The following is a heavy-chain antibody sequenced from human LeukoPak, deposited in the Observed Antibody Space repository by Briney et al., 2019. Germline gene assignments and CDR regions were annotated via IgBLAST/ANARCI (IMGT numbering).Heavy chain of an antibody. CDR3: AKGPKVGAPNKDYFDY. D-gene: IGHD1-26*01. CDR2: ISGSGGSA. V-gene: IGHV3-23*01. CDR1: GFTFSSYA. Sequence: PGGPLRLSCAASGFTFSSYAMSWVRQAPGKGLEWVSAISGSGGSAYYADSVKGRFTISRDNSKNTLYLQMNSLRVEDTAVYYCAKGPKVGAPNKDYFDYWGQGTLVTVSS. J-gene: IGHJ4*02.